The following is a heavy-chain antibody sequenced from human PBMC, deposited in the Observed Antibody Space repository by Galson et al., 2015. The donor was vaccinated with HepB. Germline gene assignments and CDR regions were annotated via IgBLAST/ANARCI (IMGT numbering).Heavy chain of an antibody. CDR2: ISATSSYI. CDR3: ARDQAEEYQQLYEYYFDS. J-gene: IGHJ4*02. Sequence: RLSCAASGFTLSTYSMNWVRQAPGKGLEWVSSISATSSYIFYADSVKGRFTISRDNAKNSLFLQMNSLRPEDTAVYYCARDQAEEYQQLYEYYFDSWGLGTLVTVSS. V-gene: IGHV3-21*01. CDR1: GFTLSTYS. D-gene: IGHD1-1*01.